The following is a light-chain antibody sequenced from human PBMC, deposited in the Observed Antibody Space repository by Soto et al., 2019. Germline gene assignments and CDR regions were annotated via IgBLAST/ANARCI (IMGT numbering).Light chain of an antibody. CDR2: AAS. J-gene: IGKJ5*01. V-gene: IGKV1-9*01. Sequence: IRLTHSPASLSASVGDRVTITCRASQGISSYLASYQQKRGKAPQLLIYAASTLQSGVPSRFSGSGSGTDFPLTISSLQPEDFVTYCCQQLNCHPGTFGQGTRLEIK. CDR3: QQLNCHPGT. CDR1: QGISSY.